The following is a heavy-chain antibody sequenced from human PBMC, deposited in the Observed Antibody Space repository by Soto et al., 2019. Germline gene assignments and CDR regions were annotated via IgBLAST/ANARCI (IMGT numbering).Heavy chain of an antibody. CDR1: GGSISRYY. V-gene: IGHV4-59*01. Sequence: QVQLQESGPGLVKPSETRSLTCTVSGGSISRYYWSSIRQPPGKGLAWIGYIYYTGSTNYNPSLMGRVTISVGSSKSVFSLKLRSVTAAVTAVYSFARGWGYYYSGGYYTDCYNWFDPWGQGTLVTVSS. J-gene: IGHJ5*02. D-gene: IGHD3-22*01. CDR2: IYYTGST. CDR3: ARGWGYYYSGGYYTDCYNWFDP.